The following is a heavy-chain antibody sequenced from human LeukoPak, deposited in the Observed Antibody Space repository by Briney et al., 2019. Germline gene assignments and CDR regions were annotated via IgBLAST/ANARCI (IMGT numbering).Heavy chain of an antibody. J-gene: IGHJ4*02. CDR2: INHSGST. Sequence: SETLSLTCAAYGGSFSGYYWSWIRQPPGKGLEWIGEINHSGSTNYNPSLKSRVTISVDTSKNQFSLKLSSVTAADTAVYYCARGRVYSSSWYGEFDYWGQGTLVTVSS. CDR1: GGSFSGYY. D-gene: IGHD6-13*01. CDR3: ARGRVYSSSWYGEFDY. V-gene: IGHV4-34*01.